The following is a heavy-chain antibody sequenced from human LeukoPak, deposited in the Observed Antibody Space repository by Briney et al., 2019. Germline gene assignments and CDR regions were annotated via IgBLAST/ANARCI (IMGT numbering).Heavy chain of an antibody. D-gene: IGHD1-26*01. J-gene: IGHJ4*02. V-gene: IGHV3-48*03. CDR3: ARSSGSYRPFDY. Sequence: QSGGSLRLSCAASGFTFSSYAMSWARQAPGKGLEWVSIISSGGGTKYYADSVKGRFTISRDNAKNSLYLQMNSLGAEDTAVYYCARSSGSYRPFDYWGQGTLVTVSS. CDR1: GFTFSSYA. CDR2: ISSGGGTK.